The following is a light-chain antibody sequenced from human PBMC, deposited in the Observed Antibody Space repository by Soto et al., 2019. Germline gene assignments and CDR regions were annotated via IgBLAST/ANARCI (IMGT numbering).Light chain of an antibody. V-gene: IGLV1-40*01. CDR1: SSNIGAGYD. CDR2: GNS. CDR3: QSYDSSLSGYV. Sequence: QSALTQPPPVSGAPGQRVTISCLGSSSNIGAGYDVHWYQQLPGTAPKLLIYGNSNRPSGVPDRFSGSKSGTSASLAITGLQAEDEADYYCQSYDSSLSGYVFGTGTKVTVL. J-gene: IGLJ1*01.